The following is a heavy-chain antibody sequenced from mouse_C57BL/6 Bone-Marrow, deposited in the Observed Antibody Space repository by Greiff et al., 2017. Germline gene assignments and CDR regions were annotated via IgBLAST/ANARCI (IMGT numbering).Heavy chain of an antibody. CDR3: ARGSYPYYYARDY. CDR1: GFTFSDYG. D-gene: IGHD1-1*02. J-gene: IGHJ4*01. Sequence: EVKVVESGGGLVKPGGSLKLSCAASGFTFSDYGMHWVRQAPEKGLEWVAYISSGSSTIYYADTVKGRFTISRDNAKNTLFLQMTSLRSEDTAMYYCARGSYPYYYARDYWGQGTSVTVSS. V-gene: IGHV5-17*01. CDR2: ISSGSSTI.